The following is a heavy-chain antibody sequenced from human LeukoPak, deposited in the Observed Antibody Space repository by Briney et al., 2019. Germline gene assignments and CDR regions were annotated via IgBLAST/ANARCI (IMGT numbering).Heavy chain of an antibody. Sequence: QTGGSLRLSCAASGFTFSSYEMNWVRQAPGKGLEWVSVIYSSGSTYYADSVKGQFTISRDNSKNTLYLQMNSLRAEDTAVYYCAREVTAVAGRKYNWFDPWGQGTLVTVSS. D-gene: IGHD6-19*01. CDR1: GFTFSSYE. CDR2: IYSSGST. CDR3: AREVTAVAGRKYNWFDP. J-gene: IGHJ5*02. V-gene: IGHV3-53*01.